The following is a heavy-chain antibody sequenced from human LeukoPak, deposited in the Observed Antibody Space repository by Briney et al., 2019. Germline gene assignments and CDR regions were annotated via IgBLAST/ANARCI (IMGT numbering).Heavy chain of an antibody. V-gene: IGHV4-39*01. D-gene: IGHD5-18*01. CDR1: GGAISSGSYY. CDR3: AHLSVDTAIARPDS. Sequence: SETLSLTCTVSGGAISSGSYYWGWVRQPPGKGLEWIGGFYYSGSTYYNPSLKSRVTISVDTSKNQFSLKLTSLTAADTSVYYCAHLSVDTAIARPDSWGQGTLVTVSS. CDR2: FYYSGST. J-gene: IGHJ4*02.